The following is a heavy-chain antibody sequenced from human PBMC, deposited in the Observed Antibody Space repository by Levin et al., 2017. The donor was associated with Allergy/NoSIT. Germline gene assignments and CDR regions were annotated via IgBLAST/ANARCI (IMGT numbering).Heavy chain of an antibody. D-gene: IGHD1-14*01. Sequence: PGGSLRLSCAASGFTFSNYWMYWVRQAPGKGLVWVSRIKSDGSATSSADSVKGRFTISRDNAKSTLFLQMNSLRVEDTAVYYCARAAEYNKSWFDYWGQGTLVTVSS. CDR2: IKSDGSAT. V-gene: IGHV3-74*01. J-gene: IGHJ4*02. CDR1: GFTFSNYW. CDR3: ARAAEYNKSWFDY.